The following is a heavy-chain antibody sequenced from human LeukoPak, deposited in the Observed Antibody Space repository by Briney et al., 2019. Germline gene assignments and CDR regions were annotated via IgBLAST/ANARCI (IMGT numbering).Heavy chain of an antibody. CDR3: AKGPATIGNYFDY. CDR2: ISGSGGST. V-gene: IGHV3-23*01. J-gene: IGHJ4*02. Sequence: GGSLRLSCAASGFTFDDYGMSWVRQAPGMGLEWVSTISGSGGSTYYADSVKGRFTISRDNSKNTLYLQMNSLRAEDTAVYYCAKGPATIGNYFDYWGQGTLVTVSS. D-gene: IGHD5-12*01. CDR1: GFTFDDYG.